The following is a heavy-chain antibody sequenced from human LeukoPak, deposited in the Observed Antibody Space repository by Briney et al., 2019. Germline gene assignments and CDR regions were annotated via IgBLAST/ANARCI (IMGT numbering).Heavy chain of an antibody. Sequence: PGESLRLSCAASEFXLSDYYISWIRQAPGKGLEWLSYISTSSTYTNYADSVEGRFTISRDNAKNSLYLQMNSLTAEDTAVYYCARGGGGDYFEFNYWGQGILVTVSS. D-gene: IGHD3-22*01. CDR1: EFXLSDYY. CDR2: ISTSSTYT. J-gene: IGHJ4*02. V-gene: IGHV3-11*05. CDR3: ARGGGGDYFEFNY.